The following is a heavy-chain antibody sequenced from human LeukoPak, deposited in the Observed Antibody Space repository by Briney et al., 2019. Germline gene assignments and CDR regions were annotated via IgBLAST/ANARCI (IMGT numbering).Heavy chain of an antibody. J-gene: IGHJ3*02. V-gene: IGHV3-9*01. D-gene: IGHD6-19*01. Sequence: GGSLRLSCAASGFTFDDYAMHWVRQAPGKGLEWVSGISWNSGSIGYADSVKGRFTISRDNAKNSLYLQMNSLRAEDTALYYCAKGEQWLVVHDALDIWGQGTMVTVSS. CDR3: AKGEQWLVVHDALDI. CDR2: ISWNSGSI. CDR1: GFTFDDYA.